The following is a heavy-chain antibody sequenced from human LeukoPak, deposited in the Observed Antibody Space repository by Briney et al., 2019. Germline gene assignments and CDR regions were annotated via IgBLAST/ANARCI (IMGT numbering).Heavy chain of an antibody. Sequence: GGSLRLSCAAAGFTFSNYWMHWVRQAPGKGLVWVSRIKSDGRTNYADSVKGRFTISRDNAKNAVSLQMNSLRAEDTGVYYCARAPSEIGGYYPEYFRHWGQGTLVTVSS. CDR3: ARAPSEIGGYYPEYFRH. J-gene: IGHJ1*01. V-gene: IGHV3-74*01. CDR2: IKSDGRT. CDR1: GFTFSNYW. D-gene: IGHD3-22*01.